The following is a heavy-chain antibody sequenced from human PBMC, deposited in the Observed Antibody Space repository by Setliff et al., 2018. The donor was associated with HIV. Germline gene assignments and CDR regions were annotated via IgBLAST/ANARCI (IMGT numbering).Heavy chain of an antibody. CDR3: ARDPPGSGFHLDY. Sequence: GGSLRLSCAASGFTFSSYSMNWVRQAPGKGLEWVSYISSSSSTIYYADSVKGRFTISTDNSKNTLYLQMNSLRAEDTAVYYCARDPPGSGFHLDYWGQGTPVTVSS. CDR1: GFTFSSYS. J-gene: IGHJ4*02. V-gene: IGHV3-48*01. CDR2: ISSSSSTI. D-gene: IGHD5-12*01.